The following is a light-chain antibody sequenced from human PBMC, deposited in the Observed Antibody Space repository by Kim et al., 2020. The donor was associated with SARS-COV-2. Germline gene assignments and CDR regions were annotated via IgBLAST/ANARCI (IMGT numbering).Light chain of an antibody. V-gene: IGKV1-39*01. Sequence: ASVGDSVTITCRASQSSSSYLNWDQQKPGKAPKLLIYAASSLQSGVPSRFSGSGSGTDFTLAISSLQPEDFATYDCQQSYTPPRTFGQGTKVDIK. CDR3: QQSYTPPRT. CDR2: AAS. CDR1: QSSSSY. J-gene: IGKJ1*01.